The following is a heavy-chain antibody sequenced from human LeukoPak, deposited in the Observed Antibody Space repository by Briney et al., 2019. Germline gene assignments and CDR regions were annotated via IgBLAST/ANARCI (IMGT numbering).Heavy chain of an antibody. CDR1: GFTVSSSY. D-gene: IGHD3-10*01. Sequence: GGSLRLSCAASGFTVSSSYMNWVRQAPGKGLEWVSVIYSGGSTYYADSVKGRFTISRDNSKNTLYLQMNSLRAEDTAVYYCARAPDRSGGYYGGFDIWGQGTMVTVSS. CDR2: IYSGGST. V-gene: IGHV3-53*01. CDR3: ARAPDRSGGYYGGFDI. J-gene: IGHJ3*02.